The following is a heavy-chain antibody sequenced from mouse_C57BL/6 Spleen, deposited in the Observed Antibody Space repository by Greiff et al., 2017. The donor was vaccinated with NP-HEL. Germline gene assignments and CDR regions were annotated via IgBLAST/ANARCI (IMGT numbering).Heavy chain of an antibody. CDR3: ARRYDGSFDY. D-gene: IGHD2-3*01. J-gene: IGHJ2*01. Sequence: QVQLKQPGAELVMPGASVKLSCKASGYTFTSYWMHWVKQRPGQGLEWIGEIDPSDSYTNYNQKFKGKSTLTVDKSSSTAYMQLSSLTSEDSAVYYCARRYDGSFDYWGQGTTLTVSS. CDR2: IDPSDSYT. CDR1: GYTFTSYW. V-gene: IGHV1-69*01.